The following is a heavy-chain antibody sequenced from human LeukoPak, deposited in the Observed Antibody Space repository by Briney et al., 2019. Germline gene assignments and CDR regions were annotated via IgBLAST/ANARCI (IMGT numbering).Heavy chain of an antibody. CDR3: ARQAYSSNLGWFDP. D-gene: IGHD6-13*01. J-gene: IGHJ5*02. V-gene: IGHV4-39*01. Sequence: SEPLSLTCTVSGDSISSSYYYWGWIRQPPGKGLEWIGSIYYSGSTYYTPSLKSRVTISVDTSKNHFSLKLSSVTAADTAVYYCARQAYSSNLGWFDPWGQGTLVTVSS. CDR2: IYYSGST. CDR1: GDSISSSYYY.